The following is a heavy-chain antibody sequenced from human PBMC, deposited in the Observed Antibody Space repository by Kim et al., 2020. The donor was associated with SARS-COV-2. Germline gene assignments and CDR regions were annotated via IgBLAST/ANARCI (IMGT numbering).Heavy chain of an antibody. D-gene: IGHD3-3*01. CDR3: ARAARITIFGVVTSTYGMDV. V-gene: IGHV3-48*03. Sequence: GGSLRLSCAASGFTFSSYEMNWVRQAPGKGLEWVSYISSSGSTIYYADSVKGRFTISRDNAKNSLYLQMNSLRAEDTAVYYCARAARITIFGVVTSTYGMDVWGQGTTVTVSS. CDR1: GFTFSSYE. J-gene: IGHJ6*02. CDR2: ISSSGSTI.